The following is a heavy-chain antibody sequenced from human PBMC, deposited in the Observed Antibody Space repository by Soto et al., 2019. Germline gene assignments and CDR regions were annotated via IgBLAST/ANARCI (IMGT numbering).Heavy chain of an antibody. D-gene: IGHD3-16*01. V-gene: IGHV2-5*02. CDR1: GFSLTTRGVG. Sequence: QITLKESGPTLVKPTQTLTLTCTFSGFSLTTRGVGVGWIRQPPGKALECLALIYWDDDKRYSPSLQSRLSITKDTSKYQVVLTMTNVDPVDTATYYCAHIPNSYQYDCFDPWGQGTLVSVSS. CDR3: AHIPNSYQYDCFDP. CDR2: IYWDDDK. J-gene: IGHJ5*02.